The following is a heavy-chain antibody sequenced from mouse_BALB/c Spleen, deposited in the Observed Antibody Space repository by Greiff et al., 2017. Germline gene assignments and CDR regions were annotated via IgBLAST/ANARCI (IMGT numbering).Heavy chain of an antibody. D-gene: IGHD3-2*02. J-gene: IGHJ4*01. CDR3: ARAQAPACAMDY. CDR2: IWAGGST. V-gene: IGHV2-9*02. CDR1: GFSLTSYG. Sequence: VQRVESGPGLVAPSQSLSITCTVSGFSLTSYGVHWVRQPPGKGLEWLGVIWAGGSTNYNSALMSRLSISKDNSKSQVFLKMNSLQTDDTAMYYCARAQAPACAMDYWGQGTSVTVSS.